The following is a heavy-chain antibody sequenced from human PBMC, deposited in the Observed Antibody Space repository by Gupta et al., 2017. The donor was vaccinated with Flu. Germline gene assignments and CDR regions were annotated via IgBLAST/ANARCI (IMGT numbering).Heavy chain of an antibody. D-gene: IGHD3-3*01. J-gene: IGHJ6*02. Sequence: QVQLVQSGAEVKKPGASVKVSCKASGYTFTGYYMHWVRQAPGQGLEWMGWINPNSGGTNYAQKFQGRVTMTRDTSISTAYMELSRLRSDDTAVYYCARVIADYDFWSGYFAYYYGMDVWGQGTTVTVSS. CDR3: ARVIADYDFWSGYFAYYYGMDV. CDR1: GYTFTGYY. CDR2: INPNSGGT. V-gene: IGHV1-2*02.